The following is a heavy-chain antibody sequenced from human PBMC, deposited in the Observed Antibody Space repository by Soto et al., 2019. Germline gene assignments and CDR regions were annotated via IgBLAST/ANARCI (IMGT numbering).Heavy chain of an antibody. CDR1: GYTFTSYV. D-gene: IGHD3-3*01. CDR2: ISAYNGNT. V-gene: IGHV1-18*01. J-gene: IGHJ3*02. Sequence: ASVKVSCKASGYTFTSYVISWVRQAPGQGLEWMGWISAYNGNTNYAQKLQGRVTMTTDTSTSTAYMELRSLRSDDTAVYYCARDQRFLEWLGAFDIWGQGTMVTVSS. CDR3: ARDQRFLEWLGAFDI.